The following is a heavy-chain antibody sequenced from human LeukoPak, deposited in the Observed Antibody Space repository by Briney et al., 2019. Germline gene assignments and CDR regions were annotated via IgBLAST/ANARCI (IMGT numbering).Heavy chain of an antibody. V-gene: IGHV3-53*01. CDR1: GLTVSKNY. D-gene: IGHD6-19*01. J-gene: IGHJ4*02. CDR2: IYSGGST. Sequence: GGSLRLSCAASGLTVSKNYMSWVRQAPGKGLESVSVIYSGGSTYYADSVRGRFTISRDNSKSTLYLQMNSLRVEDTAVYYCARAVAGPAGEFYLDYWGQGTLVTVSS. CDR3: ARAVAGPAGEFYLDY.